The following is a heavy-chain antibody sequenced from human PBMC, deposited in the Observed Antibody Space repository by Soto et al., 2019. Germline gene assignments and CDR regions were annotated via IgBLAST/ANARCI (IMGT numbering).Heavy chain of an antibody. CDR2: ISAYNGNT. CDR1: GYTFTSYG. CDR3: ARIGITIFGVVTGFYSWFDP. D-gene: IGHD3-3*01. J-gene: IGHJ5*02. Sequence: ASVKVSCKASGYTFTSYGISWVRQALGQGLEWMGWISAYNGNTNYAQKLQGRVTMTTDTSTSTAYMELRSLRSDDTAVYYCARIGITIFGVVTGFYSWFDPWGQGTLVTVSS. V-gene: IGHV1-18*04.